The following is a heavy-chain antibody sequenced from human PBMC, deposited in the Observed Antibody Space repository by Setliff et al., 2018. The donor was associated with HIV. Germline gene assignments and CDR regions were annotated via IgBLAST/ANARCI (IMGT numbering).Heavy chain of an antibody. V-gene: IGHV4-59*01. CDR2: IYYSGST. D-gene: IGHD5-12*01. CDR3: ARDHIVATIRDYYYGMDV. J-gene: IGHJ6*02. CDR1: GGSISSYH. Sequence: PSGTLSLTCSLSGGSISSYHWNWIRQPPGKGLEWIGYIYYSGSTNYNPSLKSRVTISVDTSKNQFSLKLSSVTAADTAVYYCARDHIVATIRDYYYGMDVWGQGTTVTVSS.